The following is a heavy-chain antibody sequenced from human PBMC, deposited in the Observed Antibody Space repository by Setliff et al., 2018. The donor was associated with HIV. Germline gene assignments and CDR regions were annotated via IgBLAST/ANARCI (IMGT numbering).Heavy chain of an antibody. D-gene: IGHD6-19*01. Sequence: TLSLTCAVYGVSFSGNYWSWIRQPPGKGLEWIGEINHNGVTNYSPSLKSRLTISIDTPKRQFSLKLTTATAADSGVYYCVRGGGSGWRQNYYGMDVWGQGTTVTVSS. CDR2: INHNGVT. CDR1: GVSFSGNY. J-gene: IGHJ6*02. CDR3: VRGGGSGWRQNYYGMDV. V-gene: IGHV4-34*01.